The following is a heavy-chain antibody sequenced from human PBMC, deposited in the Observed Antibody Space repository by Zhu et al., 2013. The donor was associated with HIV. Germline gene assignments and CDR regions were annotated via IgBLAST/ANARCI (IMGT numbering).Heavy chain of an antibody. CDR2: INPYNGDT. V-gene: IGHV1-2*02. D-gene: IGHD3-22*01. J-gene: IGHJ4*02. Sequence: QVHLVQSGPELKKPGASVRVSCKASGYTFTSYALAWVRQAPGQGLEWMGWINPYNGDTKYARRFQGRVTMSRDTSIITAYMEVSRLRSDDTAVYYCARGAGYDSSGYYNDYWGQGTLVTVSS. CDR3: ARGAGYDSSGYYNDY. CDR1: GYTFTSYA.